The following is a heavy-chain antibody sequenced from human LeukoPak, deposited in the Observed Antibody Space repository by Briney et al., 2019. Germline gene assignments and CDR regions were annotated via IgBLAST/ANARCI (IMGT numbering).Heavy chain of an antibody. Sequence: PSETLSLTCTVSGGSISSSSYNWGWIRQPPGKGLEWIGRIYSSGSTYYNPSLKSRVTIFVDTSKNQSSLKLSSVTAADTAVYYCARLYRQAFDSSGYSYDYWGQGTLVTVSS. CDR1: GGSISSSSYN. D-gene: IGHD3-22*01. CDR2: IYSSGST. CDR3: ARLYRQAFDSSGYSYDY. V-gene: IGHV4-39*01. J-gene: IGHJ4*02.